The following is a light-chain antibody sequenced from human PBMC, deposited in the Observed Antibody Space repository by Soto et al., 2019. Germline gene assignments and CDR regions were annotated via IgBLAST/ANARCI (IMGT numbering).Light chain of an antibody. Sequence: PGARATLSCRASQRVSSYLAWYQQKPGQAPRLLIYDASNRATGIPARFSGSGSGTDFTLTISSLEPEDFAVYYCQQRSNWPPLLTFGGGTKVEIK. CDR1: QRVSSY. CDR3: QQRSNWPPLLT. J-gene: IGKJ4*01. V-gene: IGKV3-11*01. CDR2: DAS.